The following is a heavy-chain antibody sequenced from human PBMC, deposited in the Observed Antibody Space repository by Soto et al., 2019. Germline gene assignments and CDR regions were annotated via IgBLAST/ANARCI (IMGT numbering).Heavy chain of an antibody. V-gene: IGHV3-23*01. J-gene: IGHJ6*02. D-gene: IGHD3-3*01. CDR1: GFTFSSYA. Sequence: EVQLLESGGGLVQPGGSLRLSCAASGFTFSSYAMTWVRQAPGKGLEWVSAISGSGGSTYYADSVKGRITISRDNSKNKLYLQMNSLRAADTAVYYCAKLPNYDFWSTYENYHYGMDVWGQGTTVTVSS. CDR3: AKLPNYDFWSTYENYHYGMDV. CDR2: ISGSGGST.